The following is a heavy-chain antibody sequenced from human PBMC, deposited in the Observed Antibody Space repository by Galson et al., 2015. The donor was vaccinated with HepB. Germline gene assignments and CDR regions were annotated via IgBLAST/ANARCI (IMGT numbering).Heavy chain of an antibody. Sequence: SLRLSCAASGFTFSSYAMSWVRQAPGKGLEWVSHLSGSGGSTYYADSVKGRFTISRDNSKNTLYLQMNSLRAEDTAVYYCAKGRDFDFWTGYYFDYWGQGTLVTRAS. D-gene: IGHD3-3*01. V-gene: IGHV3-23*01. J-gene: IGHJ4*02. CDR1: GFTFSSYA. CDR3: AKGRDFDFWTGYYFDY. CDR2: LSGSGGST.